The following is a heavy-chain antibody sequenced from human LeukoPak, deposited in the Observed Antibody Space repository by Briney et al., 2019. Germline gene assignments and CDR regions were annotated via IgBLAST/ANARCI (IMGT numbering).Heavy chain of an antibody. CDR3: ARGPGGRGGYYPLEDNYYYYYMDV. CDR1: GYTFTSYG. J-gene: IGHJ6*03. Sequence: EASVKVSCKASGYTFTSYGISWVRQAPGQGLEWMGWISAYKGNTNNAQKFQGRVTMTTDTSTSTAYMELRSLRSDDTAVYYCARGPGGRGGYYPLEDNYYYYYMDVWGKGTTVTVSS. CDR2: ISAYKGNT. V-gene: IGHV1-18*01. D-gene: IGHD3-22*01.